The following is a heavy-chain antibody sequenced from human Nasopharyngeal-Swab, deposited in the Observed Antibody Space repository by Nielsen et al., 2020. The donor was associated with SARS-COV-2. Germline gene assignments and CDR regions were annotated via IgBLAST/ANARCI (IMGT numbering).Heavy chain of an antibody. CDR1: GFTFSSYG. V-gene: IGHV3-30*18. D-gene: IGHD3-3*01. Sequence: GESLKISCAASGFTFSSYGMHWVRQAPGKGLEWVAVISYDGSNKYYADSAKGRFTISRDNSKNTLYLQMNSLRAEDTAVYYCANLIFGDAFDIWGQGTMVTVSS. CDR3: ANLIFGDAFDI. J-gene: IGHJ3*02. CDR2: ISYDGSNK.